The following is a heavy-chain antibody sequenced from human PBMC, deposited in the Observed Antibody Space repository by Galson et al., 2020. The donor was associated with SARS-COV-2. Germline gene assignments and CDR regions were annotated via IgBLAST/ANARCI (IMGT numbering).Heavy chain of an antibody. D-gene: IGHD5-12*01. Sequence: ASVTVSCKASGYTFTNSYMHWVRQAPGQGLEWMGIINPSSGTTVYAQKFQGRVTMTRDTSTSTVYMELSSLRSEDTAVYYWSPRTFPPSREGYDDWGQGSLVTVAS. V-gene: IGHV1-46*01. CDR1: GYTFTNSY. CDR2: INPSSGTT. CDR3: SPRTFPPSREGYDD. J-gene: IGHJ4*02.